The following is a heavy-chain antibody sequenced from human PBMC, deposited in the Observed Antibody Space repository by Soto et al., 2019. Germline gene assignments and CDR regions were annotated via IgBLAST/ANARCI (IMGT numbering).Heavy chain of an antibody. CDR1: GFTFSSYG. CDR2: ISYDGSNK. CDR3: AKGQTLVVLSGYYY. Sequence: GGSLRLSCAASGFTFSSYGMHWVRQAPGKGLEWVAVISYDGSNKYYADSVKGRFTISRDNSKNTLYLQMNSLRAEDTAVYYCAKGQTLVVLSGYYYWGQGTLVTVSS. D-gene: IGHD3-3*01. J-gene: IGHJ4*02. V-gene: IGHV3-30*18.